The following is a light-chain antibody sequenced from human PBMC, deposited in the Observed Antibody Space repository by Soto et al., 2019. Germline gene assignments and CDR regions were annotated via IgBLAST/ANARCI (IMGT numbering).Light chain of an antibody. CDR3: AVWDGSLNGWV. CDR1: SSDVGGYDY. Sequence: QPVLTQPPSASGSPGQSVTISCTGTSSDVGGYDYVSWYQQLPGKAPKLVIYEVNKRPSGVPERFSGSKSGNTASLTVSGLQAEDEADFYCAVWDGSLNGWVFGGGTKLTVL. V-gene: IGLV2-8*01. CDR2: EVN. J-gene: IGLJ3*02.